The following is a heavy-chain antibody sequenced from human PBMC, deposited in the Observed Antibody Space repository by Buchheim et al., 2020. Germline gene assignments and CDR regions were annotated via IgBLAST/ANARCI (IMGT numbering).Heavy chain of an antibody. D-gene: IGHD3-16*01. CDR1: GFTFSTYA. CDR2: ISGSGAIT. V-gene: IGHV3-23*01. J-gene: IGHJ4*02. CDR3: AKGVLSGAKSSPSDY. Sequence: EVQLLESGGGLVQPGGSLRLPCAGSGFTFSTYAMTWVRQAPGKGLEWFSAISGSGAITYYADSVKGRFTISIDNSKNTLYLQMNGLGAEDTAVYYCAKGVLSGAKSSPSDYWGQGTL.